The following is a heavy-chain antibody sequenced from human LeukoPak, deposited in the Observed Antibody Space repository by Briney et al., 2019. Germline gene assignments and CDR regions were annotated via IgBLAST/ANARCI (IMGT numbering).Heavy chain of an antibody. Sequence: GGTLRLSCAASGFTFSSYGMSWVRQAPGKGLEWVSAISGSGGGTYYAESVKGGVTISRDNSKNPLYLQMNSLRAEDTAVYYCAKYDILTGYPLWYFDLWGRGTLVTVSS. V-gene: IGHV3-23*01. J-gene: IGHJ2*01. CDR1: GFTFSSYG. CDR2: ISGSGGGT. CDR3: AKYDILTGYPLWYFDL. D-gene: IGHD3-9*01.